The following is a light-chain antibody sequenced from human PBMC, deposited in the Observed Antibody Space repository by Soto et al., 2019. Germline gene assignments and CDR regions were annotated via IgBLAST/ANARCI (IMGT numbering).Light chain of an antibody. Sequence: EVVLMQSPDTLSLSPGERATLSSSASESISSHYIAWYQHKPGQAPRLLIFGASTRATGIPDRFSGSWSGTDFTLTISRLQPEDFAMYYCQNFGDSPFTFGPGTKVDIK. V-gene: IGKV3-20*01. CDR2: GAS. CDR3: QNFGDSPFT. CDR1: ESISSHY. J-gene: IGKJ3*01.